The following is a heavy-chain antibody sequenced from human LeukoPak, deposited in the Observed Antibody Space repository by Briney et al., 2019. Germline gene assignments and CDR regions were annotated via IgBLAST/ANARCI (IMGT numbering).Heavy chain of an antibody. CDR1: GYTFTSYD. V-gene: IGHV1-8*01. Sequence: VASVKVSCKAPGYTFTSYDINWVRQATGQGLEWMGWINPNSGNTGHAQKFQGRVTITRNTSMSTAYMELSSLRSEDTAVYYCARGSRTGITTGNAFDIWGPGTMVTVSS. J-gene: IGHJ3*02. CDR2: INPNSGNT. CDR3: ARGSRTGITTGNAFDI. D-gene: IGHD1-7*01.